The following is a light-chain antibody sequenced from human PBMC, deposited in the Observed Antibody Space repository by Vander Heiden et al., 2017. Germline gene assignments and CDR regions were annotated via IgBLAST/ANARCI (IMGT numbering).Light chain of an antibody. J-gene: IGLJ1*01. CDR3: CSIAGSNNYV. CDR2: DVT. CDR1: SSDVGGYNY. V-gene: IGLV2-11*01. Sequence: QSALTQPRSVSESPGQSVTISCTGTSSDVGGYNYVSWYHHPPDKAPKLIIFDVTQRPSGVPDRFSASKSGNTASLTISGLQAEDEADYYCCSIAGSNNYVFGTGTKVTVL.